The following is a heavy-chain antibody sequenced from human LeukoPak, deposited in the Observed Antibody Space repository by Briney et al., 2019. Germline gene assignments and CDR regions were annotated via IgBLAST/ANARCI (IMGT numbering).Heavy chain of an antibody. CDR3: ASLKYYDILTGYYGDY. D-gene: IGHD3-9*01. V-gene: IGHV3-21*01. Sequence: GGSLRLSCVASGFTFSSYSMNWVRQATGKGLEWVSSISSSSSYIYYADSVKGRFTISRDNAKNSLYLQMNSLRAEDTAVYYCASLKYYDILTGYYGDYWGQGTLATVSS. CDR1: GFTFSSYS. J-gene: IGHJ4*02. CDR2: ISSSSSYI.